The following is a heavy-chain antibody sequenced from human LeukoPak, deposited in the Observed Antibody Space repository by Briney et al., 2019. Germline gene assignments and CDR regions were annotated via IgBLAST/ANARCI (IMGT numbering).Heavy chain of an antibody. Sequence: GGSLRLSCSASGFTFSTYAMHWVRQAPGKGLQYVSAISSSGGSTFYTDSVKGRSTASRDNSKNTLYLQMSSLRPEDTAVYYCAKGRGGFDWSLDYWGQGTLVTVSS. V-gene: IGHV3-64D*09. CDR1: GFTFSTYA. CDR2: ISSSGGST. D-gene: IGHD3-9*01. J-gene: IGHJ4*02. CDR3: AKGRGGFDWSLDY.